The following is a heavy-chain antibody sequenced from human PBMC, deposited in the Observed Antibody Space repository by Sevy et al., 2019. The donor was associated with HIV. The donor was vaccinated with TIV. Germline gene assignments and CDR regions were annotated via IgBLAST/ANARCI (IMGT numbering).Heavy chain of an antibody. V-gene: IGHV1-18*04. CDR2: IGVNTGKT. CDR3: ARDSYYYDMHSSYRPPDY. CDR1: GYNFNTYG. J-gene: IGHJ4*02. Sequence: ASVKVSCKASGYNFNTYGITWVRQAPGQGLVWMGWIGVNTGKTNYASALQARISMTADTSTTTVYMELRTLTSDDTAMYFCARDSYYYDMHSSYRPPDYWGQGTLVTVSS. D-gene: IGHD3-22*01.